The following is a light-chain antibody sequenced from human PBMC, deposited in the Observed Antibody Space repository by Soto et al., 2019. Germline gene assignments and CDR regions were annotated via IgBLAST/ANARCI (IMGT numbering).Light chain of an antibody. J-gene: IGLJ2*01. CDR2: DAS. CDR1: SSNVGGYNY. Sequence: QSALTQPRSVSASPGQSVTISCTGTSSNVGGYNYVSWYQQNPGKAPKLMIYDASKRPPGVPDRFSGSKSGNAASLTISGLRAEDEADYYCCSYAASYTLVFGGGTKVTVL. V-gene: IGLV2-11*01. CDR3: CSYAASYTLV.